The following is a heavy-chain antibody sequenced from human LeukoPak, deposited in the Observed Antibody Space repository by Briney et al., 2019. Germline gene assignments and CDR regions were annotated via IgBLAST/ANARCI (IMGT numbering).Heavy chain of an antibody. V-gene: IGHV4-4*07. CDR2: INTNGRT. D-gene: IGHD4-17*01. Sequence: PSETLSLTCSVSGVSINSYYWSWIRQPPGKGLECIAHINTNGRTVYNPSLRSRLTFSVDTSRDQFSLILSSVTAAYTAMYYGAYSYGYKVAPFDLWGQGTLVTVSS. CDR3: AYSYGYKVAPFDL. J-gene: IGHJ4*02. CDR1: GVSINSYY.